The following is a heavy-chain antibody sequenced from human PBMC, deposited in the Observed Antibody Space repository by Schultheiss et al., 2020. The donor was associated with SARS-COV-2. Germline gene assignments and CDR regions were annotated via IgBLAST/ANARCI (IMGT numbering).Heavy chain of an antibody. V-gene: IGHV3-21*01. D-gene: IGHD6-19*01. Sequence: GGSLRLSCAASGFTFGTYNMHWARQAPGKGLEFVASIRSSGRDIYYADSVKGRFTISRDNAKNSLYLQMNSLRAEDTAVYYCARDEQWTDYWGQGTLVTVSS. CDR2: IRSSGRDI. J-gene: IGHJ4*02. CDR1: GFTFGTYN. CDR3: ARDEQWTDY.